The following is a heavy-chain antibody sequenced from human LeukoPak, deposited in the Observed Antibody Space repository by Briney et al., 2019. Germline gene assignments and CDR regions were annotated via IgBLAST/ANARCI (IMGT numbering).Heavy chain of an antibody. CDR1: GFTFSSYS. Sequence: GGSLRLSCAASGFTFSSYSMNWVRQAPGKGREWVSSISSSSSYIYYADSVKGRFTISRDNAKNSLYLQMNSLRAEDTAVYYCARDLLYYYDSSATDYWGQGTLVTVSS. V-gene: IGHV3-21*01. D-gene: IGHD3-22*01. CDR2: ISSSSSYI. J-gene: IGHJ4*02. CDR3: ARDLLYYYDSSATDY.